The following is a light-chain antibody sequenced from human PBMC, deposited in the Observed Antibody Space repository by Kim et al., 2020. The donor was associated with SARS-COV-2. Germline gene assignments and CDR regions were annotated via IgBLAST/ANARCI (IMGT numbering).Light chain of an antibody. CDR1: QSVSSSY. J-gene: IGKJ1*01. CDR3: QQYGSSRWT. Sequence: SPGERVTLSCRASQSVSSSYLAWYQQKPGQAPRLLIYATSSRATGIPDRFTGSGSGTDFTLTISRLEPEDFAVYYCQQYGSSRWTFGQGTKVEIK. CDR2: ATS. V-gene: IGKV3-20*01.